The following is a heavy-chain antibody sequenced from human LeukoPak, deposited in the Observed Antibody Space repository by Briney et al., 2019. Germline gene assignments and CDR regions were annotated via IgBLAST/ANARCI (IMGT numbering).Heavy chain of an antibody. CDR1: GFTFSHHW. V-gene: IGHV3-7*01. D-gene: IGHD6-19*01. CDR2: IKQDGSEK. J-gene: IGHJ4*02. CDR3: AREKSNGWYYFDY. Sequence: GGSLRLSCAASGFTFSHHWMSWVRQTPGKGLEWVANIKQDGSEKYYVDSVKGRFTISRDNTRNSLYLQMNGLRAEDTAVYYCAREKSNGWYYFDYWGQGTLVTVSS.